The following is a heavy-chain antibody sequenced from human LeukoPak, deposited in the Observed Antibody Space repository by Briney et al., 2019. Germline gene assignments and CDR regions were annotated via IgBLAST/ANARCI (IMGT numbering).Heavy chain of an antibody. V-gene: IGHV4-59*08. CDR2: IYYSGST. CDR3: ASLSMVRGVYYFDY. Sequence: PSQTLSLTCTVSGGSISSYYWSWIRQPPGKGLEWIGYIYYSGSTNYNPSLKSRVTISVDTSKNQFSLKLSSVTAADTAVYYCASLSMVRGVYYFDYWGQGTLVTVSS. D-gene: IGHD3-10*01. CDR1: GGSISSYY. J-gene: IGHJ4*02.